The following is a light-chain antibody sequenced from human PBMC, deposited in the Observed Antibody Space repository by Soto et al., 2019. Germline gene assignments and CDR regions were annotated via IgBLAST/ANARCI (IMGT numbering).Light chain of an antibody. V-gene: IGLV2-14*01. CDR2: DVS. J-gene: IGLJ3*02. Sequence: QSVLTQPASVSGSPGQSITISCTGSSSEVGAYSFVTWYQQHSGKAPKLMIYDVSNRPSGVPDRFSGSKSGNTASLTISGLQTEDEADYFCNSYTTSDTWVFGGGTKVTVL. CDR3: NSYTTSDTWV. CDR1: SSEVGAYSF.